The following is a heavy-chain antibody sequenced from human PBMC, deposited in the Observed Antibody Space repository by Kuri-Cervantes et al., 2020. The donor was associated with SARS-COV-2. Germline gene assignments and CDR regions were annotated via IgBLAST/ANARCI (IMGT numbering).Heavy chain of an antibody. CDR2: IYPGDSDT. CDR3: ARHPTGTTPLYYYGMDV. CDR1: GYSFTSYW. V-gene: IGHV5-51*01. D-gene: IGHD1-1*01. Sequence: GGSLRLSCKGSGYSFTSYWIGWVRQMPGKGLEWMGIIYPGDSDTRYSPSFQGQVTISADKSISTAYLQWSSLKASDTAMYYCARHPTGTTPLYYYGMDVWGQGTTVTVSS. J-gene: IGHJ6*02.